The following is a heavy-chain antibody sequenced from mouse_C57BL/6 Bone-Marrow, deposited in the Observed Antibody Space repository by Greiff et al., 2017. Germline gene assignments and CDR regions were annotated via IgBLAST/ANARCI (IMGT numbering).Heavy chain of an antibody. CDR3: ARVEDYDWCAY. CDR2: IYPRSGNT. J-gene: IGHJ3*01. Sequence: QVQLQQSGAELARPGASVKLSCKASGYTFTSYGISWVKQRTGQGLEWIGEIYPRSGNTYYNEKFKGKATLTADKSSSTAYMELRSLTSEDSAVYFCARVEDYDWCAYWGQGTLVTVSA. V-gene: IGHV1-81*01. CDR1: GYTFTSYG. D-gene: IGHD2-4*01.